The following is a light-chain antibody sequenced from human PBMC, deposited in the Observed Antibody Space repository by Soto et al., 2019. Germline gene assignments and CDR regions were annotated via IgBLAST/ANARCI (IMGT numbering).Light chain of an antibody. J-gene: IGKJ2*01. CDR2: DAS. V-gene: IGKV1-5*01. Sequence: DIPMTQSPSTLSASVGDRVTITCRASQSISSWLAWYQQKPGKAPKLLIYDASSLESRVTSRFSGSGSGTEFTLTISGLRPDDFATYCCQQYNTYTYTFGQGTKLEIK. CDR1: QSISSW. CDR3: QQYNTYTYT.